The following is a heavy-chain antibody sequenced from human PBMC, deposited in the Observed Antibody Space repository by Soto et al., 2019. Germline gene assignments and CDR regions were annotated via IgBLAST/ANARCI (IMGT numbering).Heavy chain of an antibody. CDR1: GYSFTGNS. J-gene: IGHJ4*02. Sequence: GASVKVSCKASGYSFTGNSMHWVRQAPGQGLEWMGGINPNFGGTNYAQKFQGRVTITRDASMSTAYMELSSLRSEDTAVYYCARDSPERQAYNLGAYWGQGTLVTVSS. V-gene: IGHV1-2*02. CDR3: ARDSPERQAYNLGAY. D-gene: IGHD1-1*01. CDR2: INPNFGGT.